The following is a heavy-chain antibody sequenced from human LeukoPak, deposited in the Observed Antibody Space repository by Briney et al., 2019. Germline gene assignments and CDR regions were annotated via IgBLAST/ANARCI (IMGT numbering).Heavy chain of an antibody. Sequence: GGSLRLSCAASGRAFSAYKMHWVRQAPRKGLVWVSRISTDGYTTDYADFVQGRFTASRDNTKNTWSLEMNSLRAEDTAVYYCVVGGSPGYWGQGTLVTVSS. V-gene: IGHV3-74*01. CDR3: VVGGSPGY. D-gene: IGHD2-15*01. J-gene: IGHJ4*02. CDR1: GRAFSAYK. CDR2: ISTDGYTT.